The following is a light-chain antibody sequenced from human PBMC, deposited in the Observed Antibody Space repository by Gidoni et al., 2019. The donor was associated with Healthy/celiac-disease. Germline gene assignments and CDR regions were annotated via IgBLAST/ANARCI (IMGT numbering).Light chain of an antibody. CDR2: DVS. Sequence: QSALTPPASVSGSPGQSITISCTGTSSDVGGYNYVSWYQQHPGKAPNIMIYDVSKRPSGVSNRFSGSKSGNTASLTISGLQAEDEADYYCSSYTSSSTSYVFGTGTKVTVL. V-gene: IGLV2-14*01. CDR1: SSDVGGYNY. J-gene: IGLJ1*01. CDR3: SSYTSSSTSYV.